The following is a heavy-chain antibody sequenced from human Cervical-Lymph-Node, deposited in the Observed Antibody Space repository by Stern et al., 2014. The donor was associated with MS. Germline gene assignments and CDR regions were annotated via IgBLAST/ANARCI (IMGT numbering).Heavy chain of an antibody. CDR3: AAAATADAFDI. J-gene: IGHJ3*02. CDR2: IVVGSGNT. Sequence: QLVQSGPEVKKPGTSVKVSCKASGFTFTSSAVQWVRQARGQRLEWIGWIVVGSGNTNYAQKFQERVTITRDMSTSTADMELSSLRSEDTAVYYCAAAATADAFDIWGQGTMVTVSS. CDR1: GFTFTSSA. V-gene: IGHV1-58*01.